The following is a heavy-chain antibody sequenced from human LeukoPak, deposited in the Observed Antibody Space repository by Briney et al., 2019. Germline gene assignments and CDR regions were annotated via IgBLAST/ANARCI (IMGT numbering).Heavy chain of an antibody. V-gene: IGHV1-18*01. Sequence: GASVKVSCRASGYTFTSYGISWVRQAPGQGLEWMGWISAYNGNTNYAQKLQGRVTMTTDTSTGTAYMELRSLRSDDTAVYYCARSSSVTIPGYYFDYWGQGTLVTVSS. CDR3: ARSSSVTIPGYYFDY. J-gene: IGHJ4*02. CDR2: ISAYNGNT. D-gene: IGHD2-21*01. CDR1: GYTFTSYG.